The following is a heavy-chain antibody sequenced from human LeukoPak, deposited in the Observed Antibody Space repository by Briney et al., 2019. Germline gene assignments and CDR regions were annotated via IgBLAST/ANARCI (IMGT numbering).Heavy chain of an antibody. Sequence: GGSLRLSCAASGSTFSSYSMNWVRRAPGKGLEWVSSISSSSSYIYYADSVKGRFTISRDNAKNSLYLQMNSLRAEDTAVYYCARDIRPGIAVAGMDYWGQGTLVTVSS. CDR1: GSTFSSYS. CDR2: ISSSSSYI. CDR3: ARDIRPGIAVAGMDY. J-gene: IGHJ4*02. D-gene: IGHD6-19*01. V-gene: IGHV3-21*01.